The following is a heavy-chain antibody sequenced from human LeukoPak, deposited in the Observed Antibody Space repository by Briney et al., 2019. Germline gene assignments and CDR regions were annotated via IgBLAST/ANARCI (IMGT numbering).Heavy chain of an antibody. V-gene: IGHV1-69*13. Sequence: GASVKVSCKASGGTFSSYAISWVRQAPGQGLEWMGGIIPIFGTANYAQKFQGGVTITADESTSTAYMELSSLRSEDTAVYYCARDGNGYYFDYWGQGTLVTVSS. D-gene: IGHD1-1*01. CDR3: ARDGNGYYFDY. CDR2: IIPIFGTA. J-gene: IGHJ4*02. CDR1: GGTFSSYA.